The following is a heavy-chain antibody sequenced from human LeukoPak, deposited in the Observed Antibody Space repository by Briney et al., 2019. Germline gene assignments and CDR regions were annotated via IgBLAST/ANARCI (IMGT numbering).Heavy chain of an antibody. CDR2: VNHSGSV. D-gene: IGHD6-13*01. V-gene: IGHV4-34*01. J-gene: IGHJ4*02. CDR3: ARQSGSSTWSFDY. Sequence: SETPSLTCAVYGGSFSAYYWSWIRQPPGKGLEWIGEVNHSGSVHYNPSLKRRVTISLDTSKDQFSLKLSSVTAADTAVYYCARQSGSSTWSFDYWGQGTLVTVSS. CDR1: GGSFSAYY.